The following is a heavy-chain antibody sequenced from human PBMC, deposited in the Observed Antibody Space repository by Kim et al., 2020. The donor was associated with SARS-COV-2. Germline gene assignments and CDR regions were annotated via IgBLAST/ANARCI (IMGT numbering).Heavy chain of an antibody. V-gene: IGHV3-21*01. CDR3: ASSAYGSGSYYF. D-gene: IGHD3-10*01. J-gene: IGHJ4*02. Sequence: YDAESVKGRITSHRDNAKNSLYLQMNSLRAEDTAVYYCASSAYGSGSYYFWGQGTLVTVSS.